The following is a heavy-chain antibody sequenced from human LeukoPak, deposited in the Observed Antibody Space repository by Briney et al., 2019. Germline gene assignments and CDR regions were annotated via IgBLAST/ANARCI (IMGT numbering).Heavy chain of an antibody. CDR1: GDSISSYY. CDR3: ARDKGPFWYFDL. CDR2: IYNTGNT. Sequence: PTQTLSLTCTVSGDSISSYYWNWILQPPGKCPEWIGNIYNTGNTDYTPSLKSRVTISVDTSKKQISLKLSSVTAADTAVYYCARDKGPFWYFDLWGRGTLVTVSS. J-gene: IGHJ2*01. V-gene: IGHV4-59*01.